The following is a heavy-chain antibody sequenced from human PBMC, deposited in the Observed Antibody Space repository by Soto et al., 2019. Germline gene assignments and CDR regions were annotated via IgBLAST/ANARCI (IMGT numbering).Heavy chain of an antibody. J-gene: IGHJ4*02. CDR2: IYYSGNT. CDR1: GGSISSSSYY. Sequence: PSETLSLTCTVSGGSISSSSYYWCWLRHPPGKRLEWIGNIYYSGNTYYNPSLKSRVTISVDASKNQFSLTLSSVTAADTAVYYCARELLDVGKLFYDYWGQGTLVTVS. CDR3: ARELLDVGKLFYDY. D-gene: IGHD2-8*01. V-gene: IGHV4-39*02.